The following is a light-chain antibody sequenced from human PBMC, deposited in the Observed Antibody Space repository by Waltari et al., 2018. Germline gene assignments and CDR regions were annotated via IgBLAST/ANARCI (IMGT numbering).Light chain of an antibody. J-gene: IGLJ3*02. CDR1: SSDVGGYNF. CDR3: SSYTFSSTWV. CDR2: EVT. Sequence: QSALTQPASVSGSPGQSITISCSGTSSDVGGYNFVSWYQQHPGKAPRCMIYEVTNRPSGVSNRFSGSKSGSTASLTISGLQAEDEADYYCSSYTFSSTWVFGGGTHLTVL. V-gene: IGLV2-14*01.